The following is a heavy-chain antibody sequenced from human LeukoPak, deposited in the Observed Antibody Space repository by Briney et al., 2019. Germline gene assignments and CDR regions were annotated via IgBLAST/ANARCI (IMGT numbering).Heavy chain of an antibody. J-gene: IGHJ3*02. Sequence: PSETLSLTCTVSGGSISSSSDYWGWIRQAPGKGLEWIGSIYYHENTYYNSSLKSRVTISVDTSKNQFSLKLSSVTAADTAVYYCARNYYDSSGDNAFDIWGQGTMVTVSS. CDR2: IYYHENT. D-gene: IGHD3-22*01. CDR1: GGSISSSSDY. V-gene: IGHV4-39*01. CDR3: ARNYYDSSGDNAFDI.